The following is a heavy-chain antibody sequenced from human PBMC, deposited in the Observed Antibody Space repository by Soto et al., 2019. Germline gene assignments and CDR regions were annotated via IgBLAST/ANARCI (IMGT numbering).Heavy chain of an antibody. V-gene: IGHV3-48*02. J-gene: IGHJ4*02. D-gene: IGHD6-13*01. CDR2: ISSSSSTI. CDR3: AREGYPIDY. Sequence: EVQLVESGGGLVQPGGSLRLSCAASGFTFSSYSMNWVRQAPGKGLEWVSYISSSSSTIYYADSVKGRFTMSRDNAKNSLYLQMNSLRDADTAVYSCAREGYPIDYWGQGTLVTVSS. CDR1: GFTFSSYS.